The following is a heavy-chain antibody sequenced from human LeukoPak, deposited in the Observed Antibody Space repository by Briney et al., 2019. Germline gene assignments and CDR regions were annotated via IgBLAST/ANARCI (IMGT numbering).Heavy chain of an antibody. CDR1: GGSISSYY. Sequence: SETLSLTCTVSGGSISSYYWSWIRQPPGKGLEWIGYVYYSGSTNYNPSLKSRVTISVDTSKNQFSLKLSSVTAADTAVYYCARVLGAQLASGAFDYWGQGTLVTVSS. CDR3: ARVLGAQLASGAFDY. V-gene: IGHV4-59*12. D-gene: IGHD6-13*01. J-gene: IGHJ4*02. CDR2: VYYSGST.